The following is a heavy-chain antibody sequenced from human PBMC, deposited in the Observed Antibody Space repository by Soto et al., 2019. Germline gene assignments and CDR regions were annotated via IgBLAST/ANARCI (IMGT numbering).Heavy chain of an antibody. D-gene: IGHD3-16*02. Sequence: EVQLLESGGGLVQPGGSLRLSCAASGFTFSSYAMSWVRQAPGKGLEWVSAISGSGGSTYYADSVKGRFTISRDNSKNTLYLQMNSLRAEDTAVYYCAKVASLTDIYYDYIWGSYRLNEHFDYWGQGTLVTVSS. CDR1: GFTFSSYA. CDR2: ISGSGGST. J-gene: IGHJ4*02. CDR3: AKVASLTDIYYDYIWGSYRLNEHFDY. V-gene: IGHV3-23*01.